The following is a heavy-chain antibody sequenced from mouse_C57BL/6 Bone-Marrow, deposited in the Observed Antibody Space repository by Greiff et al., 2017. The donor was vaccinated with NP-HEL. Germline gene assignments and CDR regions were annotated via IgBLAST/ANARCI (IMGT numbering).Heavy chain of an antibody. CDR1: GFNIKDDY. V-gene: IGHV14-4*01. J-gene: IGHJ1*03. CDR3: TTGVLRRGYFDG. CDR2: IDPENGDT. Sequence: EVQGVESGAELVRPGASVKLSCTASGFNIKDDYMHWVKQRPEQGLEWIGWIDPENGDTEYASKFQGKATITADTSSNTAYLQLSSLTSEDTAVYYCTTGVLRRGYFDGWGTGTTVTVSS. D-gene: IGHD1-2*01.